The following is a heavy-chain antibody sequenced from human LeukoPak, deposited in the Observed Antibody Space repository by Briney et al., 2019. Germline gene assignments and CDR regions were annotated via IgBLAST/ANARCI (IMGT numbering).Heavy chain of an antibody. V-gene: IGHV1-46*01. CDR2: INPSGGST. CDR3: ARGRSGYYRFDY. CDR1: GYTFTSYH. J-gene: IGHJ4*02. Sequence: ASVKVSCKASGYTFTSYHMHWVRQAPGQGLEWMGIINPSGGSTSYAQKFQGRVTMTRDMSTSTVYMELSSLRSEDTAVYYCARGRSGYYRFDYWGQGTLVTVSS. D-gene: IGHD3-22*01.